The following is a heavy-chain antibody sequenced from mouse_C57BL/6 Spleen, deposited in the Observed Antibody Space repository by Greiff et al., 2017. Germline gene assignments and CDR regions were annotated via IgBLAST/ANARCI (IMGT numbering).Heavy chain of an antibody. D-gene: IGHD4-1*01. CDR1: GYNFTSYW. V-gene: IGHV1-61*01. J-gene: IGHJ4*01. CDR2: IYPSDSET. Sequence: QVQLQQSGAELVRPGSSVKLSCKASGYNFTSYWLDWVKQRPGQGLEWIGNIYPSDSETHYNQKFKDKATLTVDKSSSTAYMQLSSLTSEDSAVYYCARRCGTALYYWGQGTSVTVSS. CDR3: ARRCGTALYY.